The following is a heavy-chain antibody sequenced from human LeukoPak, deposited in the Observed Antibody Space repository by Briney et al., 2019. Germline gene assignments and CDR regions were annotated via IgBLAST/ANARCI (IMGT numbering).Heavy chain of an antibody. Sequence: SETLSLTCTVSGGSFSSGSYYWRWIRQPPGRGLEWIEYIYYSGSTNYNPSLKSRITISVDTSKNQFSLKLSSVTAADTAVYYCARDLYVGYCSSTSCYAVRHFDYWGQGTLVTVSS. CDR3: ARDLYVGYCSSTSCYAVRHFDY. J-gene: IGHJ4*02. V-gene: IGHV4-61*01. CDR2: IYYSGST. CDR1: GGSFSSGSYY. D-gene: IGHD2-2*01.